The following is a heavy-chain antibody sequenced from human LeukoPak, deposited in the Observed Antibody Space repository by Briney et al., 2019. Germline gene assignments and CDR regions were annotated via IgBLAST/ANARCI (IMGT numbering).Heavy chain of an antibody. Sequence: GGSLRLSCAASGFTFSSYSMNWVRQAPGKGLEWVSSISSSSSYIYYADSVKGRFTISRDNAKNSLYLQMNSLRAEDTAVYYRARDGDQQWLVSHAWFDPWGQGTLVTVSS. CDR1: GFTFSSYS. J-gene: IGHJ5*02. CDR3: ARDGDQQWLVSHAWFDP. CDR2: ISSSSSYI. D-gene: IGHD6-19*01. V-gene: IGHV3-21*01.